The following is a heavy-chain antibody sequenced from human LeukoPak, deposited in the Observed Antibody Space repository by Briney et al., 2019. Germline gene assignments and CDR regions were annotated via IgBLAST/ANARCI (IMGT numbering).Heavy chain of an antibody. Sequence: GASVKVSCKASGYTFTSYDMHWVRQAPGQGLEWMGIINPSGGSTSYAQKFQGRVTMTRDTSTSTVYMDLSSLRSEDTAVYYCARGAENIVATINPYYYYYMDVWGKGTTVTISS. J-gene: IGHJ6*03. CDR1: GYTFTSYD. D-gene: IGHD5-12*01. CDR3: ARGAENIVATINPYYYYYMDV. CDR2: INPSGGST. V-gene: IGHV1-46*01.